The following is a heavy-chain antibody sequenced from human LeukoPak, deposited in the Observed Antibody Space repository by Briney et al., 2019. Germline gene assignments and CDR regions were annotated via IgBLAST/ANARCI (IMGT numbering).Heavy chain of an antibody. CDR2: IYYSGST. D-gene: IGHD6-19*01. Sequence: PSETLSLTCTVSGGSISSYSWSWIRQPPGKGLEWIGYIYYSGSTNYNPSPKSRVTISVDTSKNQFSLKLSSVTAADTAVYYCASSKQWLGRFEYWGQGTLVTVSS. CDR3: ASSKQWLGRFEY. V-gene: IGHV4-59*08. CDR1: GGSISSYS. J-gene: IGHJ4*02.